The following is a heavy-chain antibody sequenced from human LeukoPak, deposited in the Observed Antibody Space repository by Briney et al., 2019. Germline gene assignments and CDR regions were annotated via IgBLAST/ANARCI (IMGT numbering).Heavy chain of an antibody. CDR2: IIPIFGTA. CDR3: ARGVDSSGYYCYY. CDR1: GYTFTSYG. V-gene: IGHV1-69*05. Sequence: VASVKVSCKASGYTFTSYGISWVRQAPGQGLEWMGGIIPIFGTANYAQKFQGRVTITTDESTSTAYMELSSLRSEDTAVYYCARGVDSSGYYCYYWGQGTLVTVSS. J-gene: IGHJ4*02. D-gene: IGHD3-22*01.